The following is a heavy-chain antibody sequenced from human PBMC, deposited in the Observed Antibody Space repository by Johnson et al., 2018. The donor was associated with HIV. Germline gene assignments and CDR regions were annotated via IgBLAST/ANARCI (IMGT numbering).Heavy chain of an antibody. J-gene: IGHJ3*02. CDR1: GFTVRSNY. V-gene: IGHV3-11*04. Sequence: QVQLVESGGGLVQPGGSLRLSCAASGFTVRSNYISWVRQAPGKGLEWVSYISSSGSSIYYADSVKGRFTISRDNAENSLYLQMNSLRAEDTAVYYCARGLGITMVRGLDAFDIWGQGTMVTVSS. CDR3: ARGLGITMVRGLDAFDI. D-gene: IGHD3-10*01. CDR2: ISSSGSSI.